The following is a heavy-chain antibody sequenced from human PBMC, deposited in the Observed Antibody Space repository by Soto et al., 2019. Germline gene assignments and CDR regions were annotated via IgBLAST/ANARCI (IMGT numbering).Heavy chain of an antibody. V-gene: IGHV1-69*01. Sequence: QVQLVQSGAEVKKPGSSVKVSCKAAGGSFASYAITWLRQAPGQGLEWMGGIIPLFNTTTYAQKFQDRVTITADEATNTAYTQLSSLRSEDTAVYYCAREYSYGSGTYFDYWGQGTLVSVSS. CDR3: AREYSYGSGTYFDY. D-gene: IGHD3-10*01. CDR1: GGSFASYA. J-gene: IGHJ4*02. CDR2: IIPLFNTT.